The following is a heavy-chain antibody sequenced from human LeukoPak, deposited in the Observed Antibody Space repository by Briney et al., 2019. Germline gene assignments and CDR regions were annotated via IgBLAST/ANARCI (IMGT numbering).Heavy chain of an antibody. J-gene: IGHJ1*01. V-gene: IGHV3-23*01. CDR1: GFTFSSYA. CDR3: ARRPVVVAATTHPGYSQH. D-gene: IGHD2-15*01. CDR2: ISGSGGST. Sequence: RPGGSLRLSCAASGFTFSSYAMSWVRQAPGKGLEWVSAISGSGGSTYYADSVKGRFTISRDNSKNMLYLQMNSLRAEDTAVYYCARRPVVVAATTHPGYSQHWGQGTLVTVSS.